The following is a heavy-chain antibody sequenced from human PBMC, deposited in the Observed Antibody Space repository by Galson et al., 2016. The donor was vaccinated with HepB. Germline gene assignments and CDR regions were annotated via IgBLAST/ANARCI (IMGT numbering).Heavy chain of an antibody. J-gene: IGHJ4*02. CDR1: GFTFSSYA. CDR2: IRGSGANR. V-gene: IGHV3-23*01. D-gene: IGHD6-13*01. Sequence: SLRLSCAASGFTFSSYAMTWVRQAPGKGLEWVSGIRGSGANRYYANAVKGRFTISRDNSNNSLYLQVNSLRAEDTALYFCARYSDSWAPFDYWGQGSLVTASS. CDR3: ARYSDSWAPFDY.